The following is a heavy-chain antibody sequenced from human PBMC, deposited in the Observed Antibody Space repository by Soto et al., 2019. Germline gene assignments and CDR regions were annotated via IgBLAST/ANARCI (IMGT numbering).Heavy chain of an antibody. V-gene: IGHV1-69*08. CDR3: ARDNGRGGHCSGGSCYSSAFDI. J-gene: IGHJ3*02. CDR2: IIPILGIA. D-gene: IGHD2-15*01. CDR1: GGTFSSYT. Sequence: QVQLVQSGAEVKKPGSSVKVSCKASGGTFSSYTISWVRQAPGQGLEWMGRIIPILGIANYAQKFQGRVTITADKSTSTAYMELSSLRSEDTAVYYCARDNGRGGHCSGGSCYSSAFDIWGQGTMVTVSS.